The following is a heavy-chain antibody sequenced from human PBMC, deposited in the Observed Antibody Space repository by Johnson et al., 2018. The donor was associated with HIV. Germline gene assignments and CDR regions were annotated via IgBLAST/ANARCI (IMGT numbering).Heavy chain of an antibody. CDR1: GFTFSSYA. J-gene: IGHJ3*02. CDR3: ARGYGGNYDAFDI. V-gene: IGHV3-30*04. D-gene: IGHD4-23*01. CDR2: ISYDGSNK. Sequence: QVQLVESGGGVVQPGRSLRLSCAASGFTFSSYAMHWVRQAPGKGLEWVAVISYDGSNKYYADSVKGRFTISRYNSKNTLYLQMNSLRAEDTAVYYCARGYGGNYDAFDIWGQGTTVTVSS.